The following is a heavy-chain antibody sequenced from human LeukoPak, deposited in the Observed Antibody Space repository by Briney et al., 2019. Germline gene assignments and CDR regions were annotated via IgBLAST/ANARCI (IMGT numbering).Heavy chain of an antibody. Sequence: GGSLRLSCAASGFTFTSYWMSWVRQAPGKGVEGVANIKYERSEKYYVDSVKGRFTISRDNAKNALYLQMNSLRAEDTAVYYCARLRYGGFDPWGQGTLVTVSS. CDR3: ARLRYGGFDP. D-gene: IGHD5-18*01. V-gene: IGHV3-7*01. CDR2: IKYERSEK. J-gene: IGHJ5*02. CDR1: GFTFTSYW.